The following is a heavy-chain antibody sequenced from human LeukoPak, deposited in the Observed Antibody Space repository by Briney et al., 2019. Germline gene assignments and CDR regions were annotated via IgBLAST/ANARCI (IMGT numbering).Heavy chain of an antibody. CDR3: ARGSVQRGYYGSGSSDY. CDR2: INHSGST. D-gene: IGHD3-10*01. J-gene: IGHJ4*02. V-gene: IGHV4-34*01. CDR1: GGSFSGYY. Sequence: SETLSLTCAVYGGSFSGYYWSWIRQPPGKGLEWIGEINHSGSTNYNPSLKSRVTISVDTSKNQFSLKLSSVTAADTAVYYCARGSVQRGYYGSGSSDYWGQGALVTVSS.